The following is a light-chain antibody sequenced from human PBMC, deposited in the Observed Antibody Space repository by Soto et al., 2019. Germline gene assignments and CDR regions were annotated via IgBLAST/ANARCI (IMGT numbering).Light chain of an antibody. J-gene: IGKJ4*01. CDR3: QQRSNWPLT. CDR2: DAS. CDR1: QSVSSY. V-gene: IGKV3-11*01. Sequence: EIVLTQSPATLSLSPGERATISCRASQSVSSYLAWYQQKPGQAPRLLIYDASNRATGIPARFSGSGSGTDFTLTISSLEPEDFAVYYCQQRSNWPLTFGRGTKVDIK.